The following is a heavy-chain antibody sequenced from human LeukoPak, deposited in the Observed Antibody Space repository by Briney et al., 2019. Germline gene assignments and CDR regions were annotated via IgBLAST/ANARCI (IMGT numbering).Heavy chain of an antibody. CDR3: ARIGVAGTIDY. V-gene: IGHV1-69*13. D-gene: IGHD6-19*01. Sequence: ASVKVSCKASGGTFSSYAISWVRQAPGQGLEWMGGIIPIFGTANYAQKFQGRVTITADESTSTAYMELSSLRSEDTAVYYYARIGVAGTIDYWGQGTLVTVSS. CDR1: GGTFSSYA. J-gene: IGHJ4*02. CDR2: IIPIFGTA.